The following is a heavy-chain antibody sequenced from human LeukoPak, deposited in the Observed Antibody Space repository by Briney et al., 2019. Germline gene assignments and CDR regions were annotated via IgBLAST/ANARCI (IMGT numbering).Heavy chain of an antibody. CDR2: IKEDGSEK. V-gene: IGHV3-7*01. D-gene: IGHD2-8*02. J-gene: IGHJ4*02. CDR1: GFTISNCW. CDR3: VRDSGFWSLDY. Sequence: QAGGSLTLSCTASGFTISNCWMTWVRNTQGEGLEWLAHIKEDGSEKYFVDSVMERFTISRDNAKNSLYSQMHSVRAAETTVFFFVRDSGFWSLDYWGQGTLVTASS.